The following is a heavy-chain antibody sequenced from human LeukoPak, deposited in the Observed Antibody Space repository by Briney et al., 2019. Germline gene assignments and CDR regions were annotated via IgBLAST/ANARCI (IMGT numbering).Heavy chain of an antibody. CDR2: ISGSGGST. CDR3: AELGITMIGGV. V-gene: IGHV3-23*01. J-gene: IGHJ6*04. Sequence: GGSLRLSCAASGFTFSSYSMSWVRQAPGKGLEWVSTISGSGGSTYYADSVKGRFTISRDNSKNTLYLQMNSLRAEDTAVYYCAELGITMIGGVWGKGTTVTISS. CDR1: GFTFSSYS. D-gene: IGHD3-10*02.